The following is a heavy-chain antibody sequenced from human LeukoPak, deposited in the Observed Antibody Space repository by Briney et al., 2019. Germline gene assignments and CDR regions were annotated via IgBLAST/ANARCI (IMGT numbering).Heavy chain of an antibody. Sequence: GGSLRLSCEGSGFTFRRYSMHWVRQAPGKGLDWVSSISGSGSSTYYAESVKGRVTISRDNSQNTLYLQMNSLRAEDTAIYYCAKDLPYYYDSSGSGDAFDIWGRGTMVTVST. CDR2: ISGSGSST. CDR1: GFTFRRYS. CDR3: AKDLPYYYDSSGSGDAFDI. D-gene: IGHD3-22*01. V-gene: IGHV3-23*01. J-gene: IGHJ3*02.